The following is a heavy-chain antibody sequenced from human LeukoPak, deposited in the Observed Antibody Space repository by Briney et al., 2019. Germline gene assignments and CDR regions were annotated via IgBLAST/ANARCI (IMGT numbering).Heavy chain of an antibody. CDR2: IYYSGST. D-gene: IGHD2-15*01. CDR1: GGSISSYY. CDR3: ARGAGYCSGGSCFPERYYNWFDP. V-gene: IGHV4-59*01. Sequence: SETLSLTCTVSGGSISSYYWSWIRQPPGKGLEWIGYIYYSGSTNYNPSLKSRVTISVDTSKNQFSLKLSSVTAADTAVYYCARGAGYCSGGSCFPERYYNWFDPWGQGTLVTVSS. J-gene: IGHJ5*02.